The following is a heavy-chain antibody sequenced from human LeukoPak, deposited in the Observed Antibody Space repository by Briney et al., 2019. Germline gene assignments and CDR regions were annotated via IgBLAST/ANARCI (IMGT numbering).Heavy chain of an antibody. V-gene: IGHV1-46*01. Sequence: ASVKVSCKASGYTFTSYYIHWVRQAPGQGLEWMGIINPRGGSTSYAQKFQGRVTMTTDTSTSTAYMELRSLRSDDTAVYYCARDVHDFWSGYYQLGYWGQGTLVTVSS. J-gene: IGHJ4*02. CDR1: GYTFTSYY. CDR2: INPRGGST. CDR3: ARDVHDFWSGYYQLGY. D-gene: IGHD3-3*01.